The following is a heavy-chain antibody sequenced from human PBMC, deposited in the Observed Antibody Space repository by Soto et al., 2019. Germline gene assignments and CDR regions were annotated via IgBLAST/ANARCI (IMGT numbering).Heavy chain of an antibody. CDR2: ISTYNGNT. Sequence: VQLVQSGAEVKQPGASVKVSCKASGYTFTSYGISWVRQAPGQGPEWMGRISTYNGNTNYVQKLQGRVTMTTDTSTNTAYMELRSLRYDDTAVYYCARDPGYSTTWHQAFDIWGQGTMVTVSS. CDR3: ARDPGYSTTWHQAFDI. V-gene: IGHV1-18*01. J-gene: IGHJ3*02. D-gene: IGHD6-13*01. CDR1: GYTFTSYG.